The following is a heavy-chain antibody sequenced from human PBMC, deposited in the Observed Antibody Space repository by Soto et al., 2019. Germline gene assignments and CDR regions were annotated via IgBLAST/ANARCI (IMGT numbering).Heavy chain of an antibody. J-gene: IGHJ1*01. Sequence: PWGSLRLSCAASGFTFSNYGMHWVRQAPGKGLEWVAVIWYDGSNKYYADSVKGRFTISRDNSKNTLYLQMNSLRAEDTAVYYCARDGVGYYDSSGYSAYFEHWGQGTLVTSPQ. CDR3: ARDGVGYYDSSGYSAYFEH. CDR2: IWYDGSNK. D-gene: IGHD3-22*01. CDR1: GFTFSNYG. V-gene: IGHV3-33*01.